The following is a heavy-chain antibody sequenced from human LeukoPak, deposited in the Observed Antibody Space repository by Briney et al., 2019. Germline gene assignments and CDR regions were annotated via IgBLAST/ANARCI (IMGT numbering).Heavy chain of an antibody. J-gene: IGHJ4*02. CDR3: ARVSGGDGDHTPLDY. D-gene: IGHD5-24*01. CDR2: MYHSGDT. V-gene: IGHV4-38-2*02. Sequence: SETLSLTCTVSGYSVSSGYYWGWIRQPPGKGLEWIGSMYHSGDTYKNPSLKSRVSISINTSKSQFSLKLTSVTAADTAVYYCARVSGGDGDHTPLDYWGQGSLVTVSS. CDR1: GYSVSSGYY.